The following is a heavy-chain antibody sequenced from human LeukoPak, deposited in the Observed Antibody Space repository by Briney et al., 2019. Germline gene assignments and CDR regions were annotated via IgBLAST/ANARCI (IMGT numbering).Heavy chain of an antibody. V-gene: IGHV1-2*02. CDR2: INPNSGGT. J-gene: IGHJ4*02. CDR1: GYTFTGYY. Sequence: ASVKVSCKASGYTFTGYYMHWVRQAPGQGLEWMGWINPNSGGTNYAQKFQDRVTMTRDTSISTAYMELSRLRSDDTAVYYCARDRYRLAETYIDYWGQGTLVTVSS. D-gene: IGHD3-16*01. CDR3: ARDRYRLAETYIDY.